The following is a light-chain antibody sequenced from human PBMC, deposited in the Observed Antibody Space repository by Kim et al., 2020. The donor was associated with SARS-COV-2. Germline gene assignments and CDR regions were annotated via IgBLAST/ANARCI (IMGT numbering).Light chain of an antibody. V-gene: IGLV1-40*01. CDR3: QSYDTSLSRMV. CDR2: GNS. J-gene: IGLJ3*02. CDR1: SSNIGAGYD. Sequence: QRVTSSCTGSSSNIGAGYDVHWYQQLPGTAPKLLMFGNSIRPSGVPDRFSGSKSATSASLAITGLQAEDEADYYCQSYDTSLSRMVFGGGTQLTVL.